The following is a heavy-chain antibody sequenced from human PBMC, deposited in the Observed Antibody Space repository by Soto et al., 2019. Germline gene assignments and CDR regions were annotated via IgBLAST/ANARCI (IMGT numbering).Heavy chain of an antibody. J-gene: IGHJ4*02. CDR3: ARQSLGNIRLRGFDY. CDR2: IWYDGSNK. V-gene: IGHV3-33*01. D-gene: IGHD1-1*01. Sequence: QVQLVESGGGVVQPGRSLTVSCAGSGFTFRDYGMHWVRQAPGKGLEWVAVIWYDGSNKYYVDSVKGLCTISRDNSKNTLYLQMTSLRAEDTAIYYCARQSLGNIRLRGFDYWGQGTLVTVSS. CDR1: GFTFRDYG.